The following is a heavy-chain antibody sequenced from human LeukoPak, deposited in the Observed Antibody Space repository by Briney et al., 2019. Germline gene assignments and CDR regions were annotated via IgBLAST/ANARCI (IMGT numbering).Heavy chain of an antibody. D-gene: IGHD3-16*02. CDR3: ARGGSYIGGVIVSGDY. J-gene: IGHJ4*02. V-gene: IGHV1-18*01. CDR1: GYTFTSYG. Sequence: GASVRVSCKASGYTFTSYGISWVRQAPGQGLEWMGWISAYNGNTNYAQKLQGRVTMTTDTSTSTAYMELRSLRSDDTAVYYCARGGSYIGGVIVSGDYWGQGTLVTVSS. CDR2: ISAYNGNT.